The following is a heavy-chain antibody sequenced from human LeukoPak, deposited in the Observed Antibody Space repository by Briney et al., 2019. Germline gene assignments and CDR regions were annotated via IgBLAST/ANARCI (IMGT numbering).Heavy chain of an antibody. V-gene: IGHV1-69*01. Sequence: SEKVSCKASGGTFSSYAISWVRQAPGQGLEWMGGIIRIFGTANYAQKFQGRVTITADESTSTAYMELSSLRSEDTAVYYCARTSYDYVWGSYRLFDYWGQGTLVTVSS. D-gene: IGHD3-16*02. J-gene: IGHJ4*02. CDR2: IIRIFGTA. CDR3: ARTSYDYVWGSYRLFDY. CDR1: GGTFSSYA.